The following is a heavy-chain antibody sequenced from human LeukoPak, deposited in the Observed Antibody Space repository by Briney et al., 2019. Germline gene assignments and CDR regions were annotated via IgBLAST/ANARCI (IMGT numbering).Heavy chain of an antibody. J-gene: IGHJ4*02. V-gene: IGHV3-21*01. CDR2: IRSSSSYV. CDR3: ARVSYRGYSGYDFDF. CDR1: GFTFSSYS. D-gene: IGHD5-12*01. Sequence: GGSLRLSCAASGFTFSSYSMNWVRQAPGKGLEWVSSIRSSSSYVYYADSVKGRFTISRDNAKNSLYLQMSGLRAEDTAVYYCARVSYRGYSGYDFDFWGQGTLVTVSS.